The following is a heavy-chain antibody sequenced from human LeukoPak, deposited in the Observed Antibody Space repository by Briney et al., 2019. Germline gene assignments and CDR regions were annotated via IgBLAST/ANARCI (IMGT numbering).Heavy chain of an antibody. CDR2: IYYSGST. V-gene: IGHV4-59*01. CDR3: ARGVAGTGLGGAFDY. J-gene: IGHJ4*02. D-gene: IGHD1-1*01. CDR1: GGSISSYY. Sequence: SETLSLTCTVSGGSISSYYWSWIRQPPGKGLEWIGYIYYSGSTTYNPSLKRRVSTSVDTSKNQFSLNLSSVTAADTAVYYCARGVAGTGLGGAFDYWGQGTLVTVSS.